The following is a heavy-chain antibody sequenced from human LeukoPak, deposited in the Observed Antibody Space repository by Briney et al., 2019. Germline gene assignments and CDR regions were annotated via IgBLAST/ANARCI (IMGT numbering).Heavy chain of an antibody. CDR3: ARESGTYYYDSSGSEELDY. J-gene: IGHJ4*02. CDR1: GFTFSSYS. CDR2: ISSSSSYI. D-gene: IGHD3-22*01. V-gene: IGHV3-21*01. Sequence: GGSLRLSCAASGFTFSSYSMNWVRRAPGKGLEWVSSISSSSSYIYYADSVKGRFTISRDNAKNSLYLQMNSLRAEDTAVYYCARESGTYYYDSSGSEELDYWGQGTLVTVSS.